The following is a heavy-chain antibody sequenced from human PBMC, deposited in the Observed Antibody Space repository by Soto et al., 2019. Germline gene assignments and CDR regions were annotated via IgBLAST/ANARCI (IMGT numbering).Heavy chain of an antibody. Sequence: QVQLQESGPGLVKPSETLSLTCTVSGDSMTKYYWSWIRQPAGKGLEWIGRIYTSGSTNYNPSLKSRVTMSIDTSNHHLSLKLKSVTAADTAVYYCARTVGAAYYFDFWGQGALVTVSS. CDR2: IYTSGST. CDR1: GDSMTKYY. J-gene: IGHJ4*02. D-gene: IGHD1-26*01. V-gene: IGHV4-4*07. CDR3: ARTVGAAYYFDF.